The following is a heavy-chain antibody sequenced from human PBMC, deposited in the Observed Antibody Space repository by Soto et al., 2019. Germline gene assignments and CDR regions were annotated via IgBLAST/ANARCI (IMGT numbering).Heavy chain of an antibody. CDR3: AKDFYYYYGMDV. V-gene: IGHV3-30*18. CDR2: ISYDGSNK. Sequence: GGSLRLSCAASGFTFSSYGMHWVRQAPGKGLEWVAVISYDGSNKYYADSVKGRFTISRDNSKNTLYLQMNSLRAEDTAVYYCAKDFYYYYGMDVWGQGTTVTVSS. CDR1: GFTFSSYG. J-gene: IGHJ6*02.